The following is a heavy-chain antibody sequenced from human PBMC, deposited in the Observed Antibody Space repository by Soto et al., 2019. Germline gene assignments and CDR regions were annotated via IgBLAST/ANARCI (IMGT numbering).Heavy chain of an antibody. Sequence: ASVKVSCKASGYTFTSYGISWVRQAPGQGLEWMGWISAYNGNTNYAQKLRGRVTMTTDTSTSTAYMELRSLRSDDTAVYYCARDVTIFGVVIIGYYYYGMDVWGQGTTVTVS. CDR2: ISAYNGNT. CDR1: GYTFTSYG. D-gene: IGHD3-3*01. V-gene: IGHV1-18*01. J-gene: IGHJ6*02. CDR3: ARDVTIFGVVIIGYYYYGMDV.